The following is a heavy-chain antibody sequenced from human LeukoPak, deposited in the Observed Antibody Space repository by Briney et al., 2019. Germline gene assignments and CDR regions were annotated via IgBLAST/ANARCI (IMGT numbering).Heavy chain of an antibody. Sequence: SETLSLTCTVSGGSISSYYWSWIRQPAGKGLEWIRRVYTSGSTNYNPSLKSRVTMSVDTSKNQFSLKLSSVTAADTAVYYCARDKRDIVVVPAQPTGMDVWGQGTTVTVSS. V-gene: IGHV4-4*07. CDR1: GGSISSYY. CDR2: VYTSGST. D-gene: IGHD2-2*01. J-gene: IGHJ6*02. CDR3: ARDKRDIVVVPAQPTGMDV.